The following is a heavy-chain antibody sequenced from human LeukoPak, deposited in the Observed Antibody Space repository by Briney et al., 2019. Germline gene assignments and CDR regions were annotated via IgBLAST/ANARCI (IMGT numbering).Heavy chain of an antibody. CDR2: IYTSGST. D-gene: IGHD1-1*01. CDR3: ARYNWNGVDY. CDR1: GGSISSGSYY. Sequence: SETLSLTCTVSGGSISSGSYYWSWFRQPAGKGLEWIGRIYTSGSTNYNPSPKSRVTISVDTSKNQFSLKLSSVTAADTAVYYCARYNWNGVDYWGQGTLVTVSS. V-gene: IGHV4-61*02. J-gene: IGHJ4*02.